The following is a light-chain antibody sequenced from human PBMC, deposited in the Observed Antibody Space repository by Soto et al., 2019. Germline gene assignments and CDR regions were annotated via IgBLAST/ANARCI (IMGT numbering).Light chain of an antibody. J-gene: IGKJ1*01. CDR3: QQSHSIPWT. V-gene: IGKV1-39*01. CDR1: QSISSN. CDR2: AAS. Sequence: DIQLTQSPSFLSSSVGDRFTITCRASQSISSNLNWYQQKPGKAPKLLIYAASNLQSGVPSTFSGSGSGTDFTLTISSLQPEDFATYYCQQSHSIPWTFGQGTKVDIK.